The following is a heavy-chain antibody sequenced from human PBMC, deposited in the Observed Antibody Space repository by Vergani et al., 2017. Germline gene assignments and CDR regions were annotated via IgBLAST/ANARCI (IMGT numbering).Heavy chain of an antibody. CDR1: GDIFNNYT. J-gene: IGHJ4*02. D-gene: IGHD6-19*01. CDR3: ARVSPGDNSEWGPFNY. CDR2: IIPIIRLA. Sequence: QVHLEQSGTEAKKPGSSVKVSCKVSGDIFNNYTVTWVRQAPGQGLEWMGRIIPIIRLATTAQKFQDRVKITGDTSTNTVYMKMNNLRSEDTAVYYCARVSPGDNSEWGPFNYWGQGTLVTVSS. V-gene: IGHV1-69*02.